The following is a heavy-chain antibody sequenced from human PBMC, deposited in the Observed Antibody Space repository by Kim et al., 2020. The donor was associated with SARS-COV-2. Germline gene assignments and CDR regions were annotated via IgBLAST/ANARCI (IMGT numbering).Heavy chain of an antibody. D-gene: IGHD2-21*01. Sequence: SETLSLTCAVYGGSFSGYYWSWIRQPPGKGLEWIGEINHSGSTNYNPSLKSRVTISVDTSKNQFSLKLSSVTAADTAVYYCARGGWRGGGTDAFDIWGQG. CDR2: INHSGST. CDR1: GGSFSGYY. CDR3: ARGGWRGGGTDAFDI. V-gene: IGHV4-34*01. J-gene: IGHJ3*02.